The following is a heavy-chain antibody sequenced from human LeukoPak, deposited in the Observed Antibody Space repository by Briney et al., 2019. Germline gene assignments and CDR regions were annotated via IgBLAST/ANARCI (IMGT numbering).Heavy chain of an antibody. CDR1: GGSISSYY. V-gene: IGHV4-59*01. CDR3: ARGSRGSYSNFDY. Sequence: PSETLSLTCTVSGGSISSYYSSWIRQPPGKGLEWIGYIYYSGSTNYNPSLKSRVTISVDTSKNQFSLKLSSVTAADTAVYYCARGSRGSYSNFDYWGQGTLVTVSS. D-gene: IGHD1-26*01. CDR2: IYYSGST. J-gene: IGHJ4*02.